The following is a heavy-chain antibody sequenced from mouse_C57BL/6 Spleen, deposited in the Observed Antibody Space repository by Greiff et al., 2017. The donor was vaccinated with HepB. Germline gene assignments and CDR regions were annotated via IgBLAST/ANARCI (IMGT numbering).Heavy chain of an antibody. V-gene: IGHV1-54*01. D-gene: IGHD1-1*01. J-gene: IGHJ2*01. Sequence: QVQLKESGAELVRPGTSVKVSCKASGYAFTNYLIEWVKQRPGQGLEWIGVINPGSGGTNYNEQFKGKATLTADKSSSTAYMQLSSLTSEDSAVYFCARPHYYGSSDYWGQSTTLTVSS. CDR3: ARPHYYGSSDY. CDR2: INPGSGGT. CDR1: GYAFTNYL.